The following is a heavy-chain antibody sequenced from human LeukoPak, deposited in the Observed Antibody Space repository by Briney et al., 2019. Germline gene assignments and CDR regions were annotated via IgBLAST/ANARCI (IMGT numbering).Heavy chain of an antibody. CDR3: ARDFGWGGALDI. J-gene: IGHJ3*02. Sequence: GGSLRLSCAASGFPFSKYTMYWVRRAPGKGLEWVSLITSSSTYVESADSVKGRFTISRDNAKNSLSPQMNSLRADDTAVYYCARDFGWGGALDIWGQGTMVTVSS. V-gene: IGHV3-21*01. CDR1: GFPFSKYT. CDR2: ITSSSTYV. D-gene: IGHD6-19*01.